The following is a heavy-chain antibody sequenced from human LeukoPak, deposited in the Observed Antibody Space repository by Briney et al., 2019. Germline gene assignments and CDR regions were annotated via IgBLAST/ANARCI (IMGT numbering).Heavy chain of an antibody. D-gene: IGHD3-22*01. J-gene: IGHJ4*02. CDR3: ARDHFRSYDSSGYPDY. CDR1: GFTFSSYA. V-gene: IGHV3-21*01. Sequence: PGRSLRLSCAASGFTFSSYAMHWVRQAPGKGLEWVSSISSRSSYIYYADSVKGRFTISRDNAKNSLYLQMNSLRAEDTAVYYCARDHFRSYDSSGYPDYWGQGTLVTVSS. CDR2: ISSRSSYI.